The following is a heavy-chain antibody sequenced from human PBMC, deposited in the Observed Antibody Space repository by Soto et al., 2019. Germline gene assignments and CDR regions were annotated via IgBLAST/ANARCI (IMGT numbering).Heavy chain of an antibody. D-gene: IGHD3-16*01. Sequence: EVQLLESGGGLVQPGGSLRLSCAASGFTFSSYAMSWVRQAPGKGLEWVSAISGSGGSTYYADSVKGRFTISRDNSKNTLYLQKNSLRAEDTAVYYGGKDGGGGKYYFDYWGQGTLVTVSS. CDR2: ISGSGGST. CDR1: GFTFSSYA. J-gene: IGHJ4*02. V-gene: IGHV3-23*01. CDR3: GKDGGGGKYYFDY.